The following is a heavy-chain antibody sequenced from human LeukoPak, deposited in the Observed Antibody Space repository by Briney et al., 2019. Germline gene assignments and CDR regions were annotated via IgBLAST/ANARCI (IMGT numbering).Heavy chain of an antibody. CDR2: IYYSGGT. Sequence: SETLSLTCTVSGDSISSYYWSWIRQPPGKGLEWIGYIYYSGGTDYNPSLKSRVTISVDASKNQFSLKLRSVTAADTAVYHCAKGVSCSGDCNFQHWGQGTLVTVSS. CDR1: GDSISSYY. J-gene: IGHJ1*01. D-gene: IGHD2-21*02. V-gene: IGHV4-59*08. CDR3: AKGVSCSGDCNFQH.